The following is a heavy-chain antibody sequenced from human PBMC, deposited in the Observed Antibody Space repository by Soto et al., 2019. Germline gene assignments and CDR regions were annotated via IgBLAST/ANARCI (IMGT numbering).Heavy chain of an antibody. J-gene: IGHJ6*02. CDR2: IDPSDSYT. CDR1: GYSFTSYW. V-gene: IGHV5-10-1*01. D-gene: IGHD6-13*01. Sequence: PGESLKISCKGAGYSFTSYWISWVRQMPGKGLEWMGRIDPSDSYTNYSPSFQGHVTISADKSISTAYLQWSSLKASDTAMYYCARDSSSWLYYYYGTAVWGQGTTVTVSS. CDR3: ARDSSSWLYYYYGTAV.